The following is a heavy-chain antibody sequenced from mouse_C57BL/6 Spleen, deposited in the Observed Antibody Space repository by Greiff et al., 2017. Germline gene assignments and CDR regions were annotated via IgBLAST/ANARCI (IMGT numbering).Heavy chain of an antibody. Sequence: EVKLVESGGGLVKPGGSLKLSCAASGFTFSSYAMSWVRQTPEKRLEWVATISDGGSYTYYPDNVKGRFTISRDNAKNNLYLQMSHLKSEDTAMYYCAREAPNWDVDYWGQGTTLTVSS. CDR1: GFTFSSYA. J-gene: IGHJ2*01. CDR2: ISDGGSYT. CDR3: AREAPNWDVDY. V-gene: IGHV5-4*01. D-gene: IGHD4-1*02.